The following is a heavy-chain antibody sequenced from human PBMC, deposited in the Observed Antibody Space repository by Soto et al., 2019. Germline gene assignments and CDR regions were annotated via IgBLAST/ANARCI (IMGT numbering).Heavy chain of an antibody. V-gene: IGHV3-30-3*01. J-gene: IGHJ4*02. Sequence: QVQLVESGGGVVQPGRSLRLSCAASGFIFSSYAIHWVRQAPGKGLEWVALISYDGSNKCYADSVKGRFTISRDNSKNTLYLQMNSLRAEDTAVYYCARGGRLRHFDYWGQGTLVTVSS. CDR2: ISYDGSNK. CDR1: GFIFSSYA. D-gene: IGHD5-12*01. CDR3: ARGGRLRHFDY.